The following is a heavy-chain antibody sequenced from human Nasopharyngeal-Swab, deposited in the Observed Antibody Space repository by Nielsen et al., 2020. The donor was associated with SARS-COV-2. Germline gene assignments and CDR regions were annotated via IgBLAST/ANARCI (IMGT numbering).Heavy chain of an antibody. V-gene: IGHV1-69*04. CDR2: IIPILGIA. J-gene: IGHJ4*02. Sequence: SVKVSCKASGGTFSSYAISWVRQAPGQGLEWMGRIIPILGIANYAQKFRGRVTITADKSTSTAYMELSSLRSEDTAVYYCAREMVSTRGYFDYWGQGTLVTVSS. CDR3: AREMVSTRGYFDY. D-gene: IGHD1-1*01. CDR1: GGTFSSYA.